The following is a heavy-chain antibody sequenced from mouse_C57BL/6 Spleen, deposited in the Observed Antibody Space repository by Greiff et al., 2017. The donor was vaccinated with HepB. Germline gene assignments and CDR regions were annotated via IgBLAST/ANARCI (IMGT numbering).Heavy chain of an antibody. CDR2: IRSKSNNYAT. CDR3: VRHDPVYAMDY. Sequence: EVQLVESGGGLVQPKGSLKLSCAASGFSFNTYAMNWVRQAPGKGLEWVARIRSKSNNYATYYADSVKDRFTISRDDSESMLYLQMNNLKTEDTAMYYCVRHDPVYAMDYWGQGTSVTVSS. J-gene: IGHJ4*01. CDR1: GFSFNTYA. V-gene: IGHV10-1*01.